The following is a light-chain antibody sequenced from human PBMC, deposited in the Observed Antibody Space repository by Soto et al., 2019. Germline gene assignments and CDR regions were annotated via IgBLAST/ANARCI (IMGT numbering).Light chain of an antibody. J-gene: IGLJ1*01. CDR3: QTHDTILSSYV. V-gene: IGLV1-40*01. Sequence: QSVLTQPPSVSGAPGQRVTISCIGSSSNFGAGYDVQWYQQLPGTAPKFLINGDNIRSSGVPDRFSGSKSGTSGSLAITGLQAEDEADYYCQTHDTILSSYVFGTGTKLTVL. CDR2: GDN. CDR1: SSNFGAGYD.